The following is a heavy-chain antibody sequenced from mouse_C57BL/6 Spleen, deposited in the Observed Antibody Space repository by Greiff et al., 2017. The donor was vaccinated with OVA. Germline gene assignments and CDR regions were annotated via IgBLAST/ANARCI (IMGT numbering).Heavy chain of an antibody. CDR2: ISNLAYSI. V-gene: IGHV5-15*01. J-gene: IGHJ3*01. CDR1: GFTFSDYG. CDR3: ARSLDGYSPWFAY. Sequence: EVQGVESGGGLVQPGGSLKLSCAASGFTFSDYGMAWVRQAPRKGPEWVAFISNLAYSIYYADTVTGRFTISRENAKNTLYLEMSSLRSEDTAMYYCARSLDGYSPWFAYWGQGTLVTVSA. D-gene: IGHD2-3*01.